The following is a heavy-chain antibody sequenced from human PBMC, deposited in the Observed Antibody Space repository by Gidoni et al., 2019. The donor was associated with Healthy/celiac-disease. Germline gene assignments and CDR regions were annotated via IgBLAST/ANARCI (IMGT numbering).Heavy chain of an antibody. V-gene: IGHV1-69*01. J-gene: IGHJ5*02. CDR2: IIPIFGTA. D-gene: IGHD3-3*01. CDR3: ARVTYYDFCSGTYWFDP. CDR1: GGTFSSSA. Sequence: QVQLVQSGAAVKKPWSSVKVACKASGGTFSSSAISWVRQAPGQGLEWMGGIIPIFGTANYAQKFQGRVTITADESTSTAYMELSSLRSEDTAVYYCARVTYYDFCSGTYWFDPWGQGTLVTVSS.